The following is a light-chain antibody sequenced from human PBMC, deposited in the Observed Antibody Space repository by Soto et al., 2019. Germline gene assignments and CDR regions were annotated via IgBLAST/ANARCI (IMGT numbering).Light chain of an antibody. CDR2: AAS. CDR1: QGISSY. Sequence: DIQLTQSPSFLSASVGDRVTITCRASQGISSYLAWYQQKPGKAPKLLIYAASTLQSGVPSGFSSTAFGSLFTITIISLQPEDLPTYFRQQFNSSPLTFGGGTKVEIK. J-gene: IGKJ4*01. V-gene: IGKV1-9*01. CDR3: QQFNSSPLT.